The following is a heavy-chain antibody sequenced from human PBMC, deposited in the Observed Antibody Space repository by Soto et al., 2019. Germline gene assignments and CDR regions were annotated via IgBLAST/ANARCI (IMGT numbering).Heavy chain of an antibody. CDR2: IKQDGSEK. V-gene: IGHV3-7*01. CDR1: GFTFSSYW. D-gene: IGHD3-3*01. Sequence: GGSLRLSCAASGFTFSSYWMSWVRQAPGKGLEWVANIKQDGSEKDYVDSVKGRFTISRDNAKNSLYLQMNSLRAEDTAVYYCARGRYYDFWSGYYFDYWGQGTLVTVSS. CDR3: ARGRYYDFWSGYYFDY. J-gene: IGHJ4*02.